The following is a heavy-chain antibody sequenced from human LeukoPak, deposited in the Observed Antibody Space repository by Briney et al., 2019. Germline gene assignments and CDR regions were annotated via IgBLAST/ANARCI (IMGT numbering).Heavy chain of an antibody. CDR1: GYSISSGYY. Sequence: ETLSLTCTVSGYSISSGYYWGWIRQPPGKGLEWVSTISNSGESTYYADSVKGRFTISRDNSKNTLFLQMNSLRAEDTAVYYCARGDSGYEYSYFDYWGQGTLVTVSS. CDR2: ISNSGEST. V-gene: IGHV3-23*01. J-gene: IGHJ4*02. D-gene: IGHD5-12*01. CDR3: ARGDSGYEYSYFDY.